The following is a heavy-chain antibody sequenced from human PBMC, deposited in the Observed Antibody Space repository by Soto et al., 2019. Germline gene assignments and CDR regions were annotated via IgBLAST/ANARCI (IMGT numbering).Heavy chain of an antibody. V-gene: IGHV1-18*01. CDR2: ISAYNGNT. CDR3: ARGGTPIDS. D-gene: IGHD3-16*01. CDR1: GYTFTNFG. J-gene: IGHJ4*02. Sequence: QVQLVQSGAEVKKPGASVKVSCKASGYTFTNFGISWVRQAPGQGLEWMGWISAYNGNTNYAQNFQGRVTMTTDPPTTPAYMELRSLRSDDTAVYFCARGGTPIDSSGQGPLVTVSS.